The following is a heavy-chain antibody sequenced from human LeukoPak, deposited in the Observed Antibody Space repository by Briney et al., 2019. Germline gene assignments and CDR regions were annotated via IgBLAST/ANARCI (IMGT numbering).Heavy chain of an antibody. CDR1: GYTFTGHY. D-gene: IGHD2-2*01. V-gene: IGHV1-2*02. CDR3: ARDLHPYIVVVPAAPDY. Sequence: ASVKVSCKASGYTFTGHYMHWVRQAPGQGLEWMGWINPNSGGTKYAQKFQGRVTMTRDTSISTAYMELSRLRSDDTAVYYCARDLHPYIVVVPAAPDYWGQGTLVTVSS. CDR2: INPNSGGT. J-gene: IGHJ4*02.